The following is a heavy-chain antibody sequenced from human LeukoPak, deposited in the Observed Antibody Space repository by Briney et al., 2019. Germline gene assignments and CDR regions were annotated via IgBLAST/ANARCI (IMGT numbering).Heavy chain of an antibody. CDR1: GYSISSGYF. CDR3: ARMLRSSWHINWFDP. Sequence: PSETLSLTCTVSGYSISSGYFWGWIRQPPGKGLEWIGSIYHSGSTSYNPSLKSRLTISVDTSKNQFSLKLNFVTAADTAMYYCARMLRSSWHINWFDPWGQGTLVTVS. CDR2: IYHSGST. D-gene: IGHD6-13*01. J-gene: IGHJ5*02. V-gene: IGHV4-38-2*02.